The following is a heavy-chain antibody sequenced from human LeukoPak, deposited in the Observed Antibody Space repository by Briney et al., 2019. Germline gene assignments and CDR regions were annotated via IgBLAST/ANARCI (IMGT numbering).Heavy chain of an antibody. J-gene: IGHJ6*02. CDR1: GYTFTIYY. Sequence: GASVKVSCKASGYTFTIYYMHWVRQAPGQGLEWMGIINPSGGSTSYAQKLQGRVTMTTDTSTSTAYMELRSLRSDDTAVYYCARRSSTSVYYGMDVWGQGTTVTVSS. V-gene: IGHV1-46*01. CDR2: INPSGGST. CDR3: ARRSSTSVYYGMDV. D-gene: IGHD2-2*01.